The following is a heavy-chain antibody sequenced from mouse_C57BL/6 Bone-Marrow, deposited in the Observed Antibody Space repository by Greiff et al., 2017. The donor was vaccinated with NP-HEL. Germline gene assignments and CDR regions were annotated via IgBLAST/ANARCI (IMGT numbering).Heavy chain of an antibody. CDR2: IYPGDGDT. Sequence: QVQLQQSGAELVKPGASVKISCKASGYAFSSYWMNWVKQRPGKGLEWIGQIYPGDGDTNYNGKFKGKATLTAGKSASTAYMQLSSLTSEDSAVYFCVSCGYYDPLYAMDYWGQGTSVTVSS. J-gene: IGHJ4*01. D-gene: IGHD2-3*01. V-gene: IGHV1-80*01. CDR1: GYAFSSYW. CDR3: VSCGYYDPLYAMDY.